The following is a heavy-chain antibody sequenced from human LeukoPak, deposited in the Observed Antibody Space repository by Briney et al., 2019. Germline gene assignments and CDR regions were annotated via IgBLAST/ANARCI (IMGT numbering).Heavy chain of an antibody. CDR2: IIPIFGTA. CDR3: ARDSSGYYYGYFYY. Sequence: ASVKVSCKASGGTFSSYAISWVRQAPGQGLEWMGGIIPIFGTANYAQKFEGRVTITTDESTSTAYMELSSLRSEDTAVYYCARDSSGYYYGYFYYWGQGTLVTVSS. D-gene: IGHD3-22*01. V-gene: IGHV1-69*05. J-gene: IGHJ4*02. CDR1: GGTFSSYA.